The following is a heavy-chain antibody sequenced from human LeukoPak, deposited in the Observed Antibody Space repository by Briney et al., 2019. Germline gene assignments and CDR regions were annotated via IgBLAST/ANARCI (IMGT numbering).Heavy chain of an antibody. CDR2: INHSGST. J-gene: IGHJ4*02. V-gene: IGHV4-34*01. D-gene: IGHD2-2*02. Sequence: PSETLPLTCAVYGRSFSGYYWSWIRQPPGKGLEWIGEINHSGSTNYNPSLKSRVTISVDTSKNQFSLKLSSVTAADTAVYYCARGAIVVVPAAIWGFDYWGQGTLVTVSS. CDR1: GRSFSGYY. CDR3: ARGAIVVVPAAIWGFDY.